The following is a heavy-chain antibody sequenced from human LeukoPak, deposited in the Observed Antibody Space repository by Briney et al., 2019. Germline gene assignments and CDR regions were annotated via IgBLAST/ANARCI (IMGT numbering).Heavy chain of an antibody. CDR3: AREIVDTAMVTTGLDY. CDR2: INPNSGGT. D-gene: IGHD5-18*01. V-gene: IGHV1-2*04. J-gene: IGHJ4*02. CDR1: GYTFTGYY. Sequence: ASVKVSCKASGYTFTGYYMHWVRQAPGQGVEWMGWINPNSGGTNYAQKFQGWVTMTRDTSISTAYMELSRLRSDDTAVYYCAREIVDTAMVTTGLDYWGQGTLVTVSS.